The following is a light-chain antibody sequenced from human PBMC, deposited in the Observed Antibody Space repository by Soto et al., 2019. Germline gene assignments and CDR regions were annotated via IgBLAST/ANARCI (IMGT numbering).Light chain of an antibody. CDR2: DVN. CDR1: SSDVGGYNY. Sequence: QSALTQPPSASGSPGQSVTISCTGTSSDVGGYNYVSWYQHHPGKAPKLIIHDVNKWPSGVPDRFSGSKSGNTASLTVSGLQAEDEADYYCSSYSGSNNFVFGTGTKVTVL. V-gene: IGLV2-8*01. CDR3: SSYSGSNNFV. J-gene: IGLJ1*01.